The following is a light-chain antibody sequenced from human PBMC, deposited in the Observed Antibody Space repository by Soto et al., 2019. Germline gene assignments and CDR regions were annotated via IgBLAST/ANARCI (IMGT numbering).Light chain of an antibody. Sequence: EIVMTQSPATLSVSPGERATLSCRASQSVSSNLAWYQQKPGQAPRLLIYGASTRATGFPARFSGSGSGTEFSLTISSLQSEDFAVYYCQQYNNWPPGTFGPGTKVDIK. CDR3: QQYNNWPPGT. V-gene: IGKV3-15*01. J-gene: IGKJ3*01. CDR2: GAS. CDR1: QSVSSN.